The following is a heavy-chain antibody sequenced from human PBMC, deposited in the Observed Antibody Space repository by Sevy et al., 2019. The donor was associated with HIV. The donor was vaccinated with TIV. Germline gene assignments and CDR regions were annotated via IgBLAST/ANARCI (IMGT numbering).Heavy chain of an antibody. D-gene: IGHD3-10*01. V-gene: IGHV3-23*01. CDR2: ISGSGGST. CDR3: AKVTGVTMVRGVIIKGGYFDY. Sequence: GGSLRLSCAASGFTFSSYAMSWVRQAPGKGLEWVSAISGSGGSTYYADSVKGRFTISRDSSKNTLYLQMNSLRAEDTAVYYCAKVTGVTMVRGVIIKGGYFDYWGQGTLVTVSS. J-gene: IGHJ4*02. CDR1: GFTFSSYA.